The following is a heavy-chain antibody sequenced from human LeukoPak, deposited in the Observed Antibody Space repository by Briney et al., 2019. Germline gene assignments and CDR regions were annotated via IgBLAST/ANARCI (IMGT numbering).Heavy chain of an antibody. Sequence: SGPALVKPTQTLTLTCTFSGFSLIADKMCANWIRQPPGKALEWLARIDWDNDEHYITSLRTRLTMSKDTSKNQVVLTMTNMDPVDTATYYCARTPIASSGRDYFDYWGQGVLVTVSS. V-gene: IGHV2-70*11. J-gene: IGHJ4*02. D-gene: IGHD6-13*01. CDR2: IDWDNDE. CDR1: GFSLIADKMC. CDR3: ARTPIASSGRDYFDY.